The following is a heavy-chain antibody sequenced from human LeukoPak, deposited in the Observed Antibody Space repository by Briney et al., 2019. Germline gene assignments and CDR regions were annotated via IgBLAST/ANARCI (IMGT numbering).Heavy chain of an antibody. Sequence: SETLSLTCTVSGGSVSSDNSYWNWTRQPAGQRLEWIGRIYADGSSTYNPSLKSRVTISVEAPKNQFSLRLSSLTAADTAVYYCARGYYYHRWGQGTLVTVSS. CDR2: IYADGSS. D-gene: IGHD3-22*01. J-gene: IGHJ4*02. CDR1: GGSVSSDNSY. CDR3: ARGYYYHR. V-gene: IGHV4-61*02.